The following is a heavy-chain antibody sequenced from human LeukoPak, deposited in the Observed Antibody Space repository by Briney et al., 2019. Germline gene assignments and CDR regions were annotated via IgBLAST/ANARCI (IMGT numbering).Heavy chain of an antibody. CDR2: ISAYNGNT. CDR1: GYTFTSYG. D-gene: IGHD6-13*01. V-gene: IGHV1-18*01. J-gene: IGHJ6*02. Sequence: GASVKVSCKASGYTFTSYGTSWVRQAPGQGHEWMGWISAYNGNTNYAQKLQGRVTMTTDTSMSTAYMELRSLRSDDTAVYYCAIDLPTRTEQQLVRSYYYYGMDVWGQGTTVTVSS. CDR3: AIDLPTRTEQQLVRSYYYYGMDV.